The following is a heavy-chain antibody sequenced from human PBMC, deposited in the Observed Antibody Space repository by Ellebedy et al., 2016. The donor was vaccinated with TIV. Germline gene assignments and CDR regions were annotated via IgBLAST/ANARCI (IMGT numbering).Heavy chain of an antibody. D-gene: IGHD6-19*01. CDR3: ARARSSGWLHTPDY. CDR1: GFTFSSYG. Sequence: GESLKISCAASGFTFSSYGMHWVRQAPGKGLEWVAVIWYDGSNKYYADSVKGRFTISRDNSKNTLYLQMNSLRAEDTAVYYCARARSSGWLHTPDYWGQGTLVIVSS. V-gene: IGHV3-33*01. CDR2: IWYDGSNK. J-gene: IGHJ4*02.